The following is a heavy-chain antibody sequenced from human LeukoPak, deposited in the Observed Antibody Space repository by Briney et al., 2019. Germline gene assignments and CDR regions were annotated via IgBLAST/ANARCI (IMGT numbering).Heavy chain of an antibody. J-gene: IGHJ6*03. CDR2: ISGSGGST. CDR3: AKSYDSSGYWSANYYYYYMDV. Sequence: PGGSLRLSCAASGFTFSSYAMSWVRQAPGKGLEWVSAISGSGGSTYYADSVKGRFTISRDNSKNTLYLQMNSLRAEDTAVYYCAKSYDSSGYWSANYYYYYMDVWGKGTTVTVSS. V-gene: IGHV3-23*01. CDR1: GFTFSSYA. D-gene: IGHD3-22*01.